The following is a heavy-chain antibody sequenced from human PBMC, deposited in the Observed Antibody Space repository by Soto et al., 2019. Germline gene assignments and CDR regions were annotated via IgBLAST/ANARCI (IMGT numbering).Heavy chain of an antibody. CDR3: AHAGDYDLLTFDH. CDR1: GFSRSTYHMG. Sequence: QITLKESGPTLVRPAQTLTLTCGFSGFSRSTYHMGVAWIRQPPGEALEWLALIYWDDDKRYSPSLKDRLAISKDTSSNQVVLTITNMDPGDTATYFCAHAGDYDLLTFDHWGPGTLVTVSS. J-gene: IGHJ4*02. V-gene: IGHV2-5*02. D-gene: IGHD4-17*01. CDR2: IYWDDDK.